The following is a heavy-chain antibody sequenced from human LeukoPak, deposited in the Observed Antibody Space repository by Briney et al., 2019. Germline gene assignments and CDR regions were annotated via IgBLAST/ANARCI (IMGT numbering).Heavy chain of an antibody. J-gene: IGHJ3*02. D-gene: IGHD3-3*02. CDR2: INPSGGST. CDR1: GYTFTSYD. V-gene: IGHV1-46*01. Sequence: ASVKVSCKASGYTFTSYDINWVRQATGQGLEWMGIINPSGGSTSYAQKFQGRVTMTRDTSTSTVYMELSSLRSEDTAVYYCARARHDVLATGDALDIWGQGTMVSVSS. CDR3: ARARHDVLATGDALDI.